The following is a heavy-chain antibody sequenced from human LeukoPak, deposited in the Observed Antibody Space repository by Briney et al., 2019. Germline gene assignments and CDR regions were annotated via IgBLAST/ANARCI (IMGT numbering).Heavy chain of an antibody. CDR3: ARGAGYDYVWKSYRYYDF. CDR1: GYTFTNYG. Sequence: ASVNVSCKSSGYTFTNYGVSWVRQAPGQGLEWMGWITVDNGNTHYVQNFQGRVTMTTDTSTSTVYMELRSLRSDDTAVYYCARGAGYDYVWKSYRYYDFWGQGTLVTVSS. CDR2: ITVDNGNT. D-gene: IGHD3-16*02. V-gene: IGHV1-18*01. J-gene: IGHJ4*02.